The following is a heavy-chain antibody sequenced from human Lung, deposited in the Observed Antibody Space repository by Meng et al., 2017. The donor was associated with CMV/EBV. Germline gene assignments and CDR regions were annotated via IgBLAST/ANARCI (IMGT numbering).Heavy chain of an antibody. CDR2: ISSSSSYI. D-gene: IGHD5-18*01. Sequence: GGSXRLXXAASGFTFSPYRMNWVRQAPGKGLEWVSSISSSSSYIYYADSVKGRFTISRDNAKNSLYLQMNSLRAEDTAVYYCTCKGYSYGDDAFDIWGQGXMVTVSS. J-gene: IGHJ3*02. CDR3: TCKGYSYGDDAFDI. CDR1: GFTFSPYR. V-gene: IGHV3-21*01.